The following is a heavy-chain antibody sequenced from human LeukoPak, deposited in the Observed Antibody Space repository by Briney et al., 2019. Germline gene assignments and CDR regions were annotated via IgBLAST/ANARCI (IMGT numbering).Heavy chain of an antibody. J-gene: IGHJ5*02. V-gene: IGHV4-59*01. CDR2: IYYSGST. CDR1: GGSISSYY. Sequence: SETLSLTCTVSGGSISSYYWSWIRQPPGKGLEWLGYIYYSGSTNYNPSLKSRVTISVDTSKNQFSLKLSSVTAADTAVYYCAEGMVRGAAMVAEGWFDPWGQGTLVTVSS. CDR3: AEGMVRGAAMVAEGWFDP. D-gene: IGHD5-18*01.